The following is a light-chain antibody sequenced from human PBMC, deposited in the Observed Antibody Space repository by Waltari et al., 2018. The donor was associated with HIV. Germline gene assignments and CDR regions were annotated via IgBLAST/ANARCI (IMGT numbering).Light chain of an antibody. CDR1: PGISNY. CDR3: QKYNSAPWT. CDR2: AAS. V-gene: IGKV1-27*01. J-gene: IGKJ1*01. Sequence: DIQMTQSPSSLSASVGDRVTITCRASPGISNYLAWYQKPGKVPKLLIYAASTLQSGAPSRFSGSGSGTDFTLTISSLQPEDVATYYCQKYNSAPWTFGQGTKVEIK.